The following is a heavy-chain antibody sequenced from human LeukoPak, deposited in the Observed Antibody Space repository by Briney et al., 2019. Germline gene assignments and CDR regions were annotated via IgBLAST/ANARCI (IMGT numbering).Heavy chain of an antibody. CDR3: ARDRETGSFDY. Sequence: GGSLRLSCAASEFSVGSNYMTWVRQAPGKGLEWVSYINTISTTISYADSVKGRFTISRDNAKNLLFLQIKSLRAEDTAVYFCARDRETGSFDYWGQGTLVTVSS. CDR2: INTISTTI. J-gene: IGHJ4*02. D-gene: IGHD1-1*01. V-gene: IGHV3-48*04. CDR1: EFSVGSNY.